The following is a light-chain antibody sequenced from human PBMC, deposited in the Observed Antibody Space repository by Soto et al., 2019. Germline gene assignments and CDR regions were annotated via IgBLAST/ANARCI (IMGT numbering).Light chain of an antibody. V-gene: IGLV2-14*01. Sequence: LTQPASVSGSPGQSITISCTGTSSDVGAYNYVSWYQQHPGKAPKLMIYEVSNRPSGVSNRFSGSKSGNTASLTISGLQAEDEADYYCSSYTSSSTEVFGTGNKVTVL. CDR3: SSYTSSSTEV. CDR2: EVS. CDR1: SSDVGAYNY. J-gene: IGLJ1*01.